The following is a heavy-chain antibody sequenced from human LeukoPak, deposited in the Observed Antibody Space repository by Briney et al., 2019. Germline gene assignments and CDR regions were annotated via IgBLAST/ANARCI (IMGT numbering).Heavy chain of an antibody. Sequence: ASVKVSCKASGYTFTSYGISWVRQAPGQGLEWMGWISTYNGNTNYAQKLQGRVTMTTDTSTSTTYMELRSLRSDDTAVYYCALIPYCTTATCYYFDYWGQGTLVTVSS. CDR3: ALIPYCTTATCYYFDY. D-gene: IGHD2-2*01. V-gene: IGHV1-18*01. CDR2: ISTYNGNT. J-gene: IGHJ4*02. CDR1: GYTFTSYG.